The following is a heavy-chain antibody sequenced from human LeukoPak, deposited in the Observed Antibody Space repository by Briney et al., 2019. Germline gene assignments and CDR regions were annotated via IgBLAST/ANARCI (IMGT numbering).Heavy chain of an antibody. CDR1: GGSISSYY. V-gene: IGHV4-4*07. D-gene: IGHD3-10*01. CDR2: IYISGST. Sequence: SETLSLTCTVSGGSISSYYWSWIRQPAGKGLEWIGRIYISGSTNYNASLKSRVTISVDTSKNQFSLRLTSVTAADTAVYYCARAAKRRITMVRGVPYYFDYWGQGTLVTVSS. CDR3: ARAAKRRITMVRGVPYYFDY. J-gene: IGHJ4*02.